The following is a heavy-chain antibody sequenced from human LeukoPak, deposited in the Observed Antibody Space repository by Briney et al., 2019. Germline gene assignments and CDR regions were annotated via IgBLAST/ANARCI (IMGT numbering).Heavy chain of an antibody. Sequence: GGSLRLSCVASDFTFSKHGMHWVRQAPGKGLEWVASISSDGSLQFYTAHVKGRFTLSRDNSKNTLHLQMDSLTTEDTALYYCAKTDGYTYGKLHYWGQGTLVTVSS. D-gene: IGHD5-18*01. J-gene: IGHJ4*02. CDR2: ISSDGSLQ. CDR1: DFTFSKHG. V-gene: IGHV3-30*02. CDR3: AKTDGYTYGKLHY.